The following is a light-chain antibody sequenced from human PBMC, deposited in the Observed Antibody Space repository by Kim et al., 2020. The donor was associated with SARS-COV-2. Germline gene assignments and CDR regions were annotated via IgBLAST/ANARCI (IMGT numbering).Light chain of an antibody. V-gene: IGKV3-20*01. Sequence: SPGERATLSSRARQSVGSNSLSGYQHKPGQAPRLLIYGPPSRATDMPHRFSGGGYGTDFTLTITRPEPEDFAVYYCQQYSSSPAPFGQGTKVDIK. CDR1: QSVGSNS. J-gene: IGKJ1*01. CDR2: GPP. CDR3: QQYSSSPAP.